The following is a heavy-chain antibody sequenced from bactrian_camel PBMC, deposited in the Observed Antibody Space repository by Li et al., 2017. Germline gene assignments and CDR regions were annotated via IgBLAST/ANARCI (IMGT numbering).Heavy chain of an antibody. CDR3: AADDRAYPQTCQYNT. V-gene: IGHV3-2*01. CDR1: GFSYKNIC. Sequence: VQLVESGGGSVQAGGSLKLSCVVSGFSYKNICIGWFRQAPGKEREEVATFYTGSDNPYVATSVKGRFTASRDEAKNTLYLQMNNLKPDDSGMYHCAADDRAYPQTCQYNTWGQGTQVTVS. D-gene: IGHD3*01. J-gene: IGHJ4*01. CDR2: FYTGSDNP.